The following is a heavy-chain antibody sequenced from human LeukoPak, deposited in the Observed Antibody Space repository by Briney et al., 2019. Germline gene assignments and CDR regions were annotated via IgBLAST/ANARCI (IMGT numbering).Heavy chain of an antibody. CDR2: VSNSGNT. J-gene: IGHJ4*02. CDR3: ASRAFYDSSGLDF. V-gene: IGHV4-59*08. Sequence: SETLSLTCSVSGGSIRNYYWTWIRQPPGKGLEWIGHVSNSGNTKYNPSLKSRVTISIDTSKKHFSLNLSSVSAADTAVYYCASRAFYDSSGLDFWGQAILVTVSA. D-gene: IGHD3-22*01. CDR1: GGSIRNYY.